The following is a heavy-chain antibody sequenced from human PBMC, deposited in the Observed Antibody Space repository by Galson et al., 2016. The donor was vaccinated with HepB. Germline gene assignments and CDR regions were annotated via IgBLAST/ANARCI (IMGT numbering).Heavy chain of an antibody. CDR3: AKVTTVSTSLSNYAMDV. V-gene: IGHV3-30*18. J-gene: IGHJ6*02. Sequence: SLRLSCAASGLTFSNYGIHGVRQAPGTGLEWVAVLSYDGSNKYCADSVKGRFTISRDNSNNTLYVQMSSRRGEDTAIYYCAKVTTVSTSLSNYAMDVWGQGTTVTVSS. D-gene: IGHD4-17*01. CDR1: GLTFSNYG. CDR2: LSYDGSNK.